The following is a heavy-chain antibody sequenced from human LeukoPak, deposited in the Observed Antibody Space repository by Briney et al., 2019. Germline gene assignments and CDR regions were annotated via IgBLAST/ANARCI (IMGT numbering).Heavy chain of an antibody. CDR1: GFTFSSSA. CDR2: ISDSGGST. J-gene: IGHJ4*02. CDR3: AKDLGQQLVSYYFDY. Sequence: PGGSLRLSCAASGFTFSSSAMSWVRQAPGKGLEWVSGISDSGGSTYYADSVKGRFTISRDNSKNTLYLQMNSLRAEDTAVYYCAKDLGQQLVSYYFDYWGQGTLVTVSS. D-gene: IGHD6-13*01. V-gene: IGHV3-23*01.